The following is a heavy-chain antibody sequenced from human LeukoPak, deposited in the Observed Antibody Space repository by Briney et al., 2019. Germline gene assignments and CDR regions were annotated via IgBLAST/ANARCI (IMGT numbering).Heavy chain of an antibody. Sequence: PGGSLRLSCAASGFTFSSYWMHWVRQVPGKGLVWVSHIYRDGSSTNYADSVKGRFTISRDNVKNTLYLQMNSLRAEDTAVYYCARDRGIGRFDPWGQGTLVTVSS. CDR3: ARDRGIGRFDP. D-gene: IGHD2-21*01. J-gene: IGHJ5*02. CDR1: GFTFSSYW. CDR2: IYRDGSST. V-gene: IGHV3-74*01.